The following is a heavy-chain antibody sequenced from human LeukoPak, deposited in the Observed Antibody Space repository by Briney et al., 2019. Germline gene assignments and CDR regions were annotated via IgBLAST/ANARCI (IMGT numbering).Heavy chain of an antibody. Sequence: GGSLRLSCAASGFTFRGFLMSWVRQPPGKGLEWVANIKQDGSEKYYADAVKGRFTISRDNTKNSLSLQMNSLTAEDTAVYYCARAGSNWNYVYWGQGTLVTVSS. CDR1: GFTFRGFL. D-gene: IGHD1-7*01. CDR2: IKQDGSEK. V-gene: IGHV3-7*01. CDR3: ARAGSNWNYVY. J-gene: IGHJ4*02.